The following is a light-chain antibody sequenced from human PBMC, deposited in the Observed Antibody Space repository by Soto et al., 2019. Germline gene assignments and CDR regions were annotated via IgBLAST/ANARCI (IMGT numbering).Light chain of an antibody. CDR1: QDISSY. CDR2: AAS. CDR3: QKYNSAPWT. J-gene: IGKJ1*01. V-gene: IGKV1-27*01. Sequence: DIQMTQSPSSLSASVGDRVTITCRASQDISSYLAWYQQKPGKVPELLIYAASTLQSGVPSRFSGSGSGTDCPLTMSSLQPEDVATYYGQKYNSAPWTLGQGNKVEIK.